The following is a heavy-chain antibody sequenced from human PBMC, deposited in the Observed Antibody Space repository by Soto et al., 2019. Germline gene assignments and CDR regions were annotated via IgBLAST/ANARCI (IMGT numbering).Heavy chain of an antibody. CDR1: GYTFTGYY. J-gene: IGHJ6*02. CDR2: INPNSGGT. D-gene: IGHD6-19*01. Sequence: QVPLVQSGAEVKKPGASVKVSCKASGYTFTGYYMHWVRQAPGQGLERMGWINPNSGGTNYAQKFQGWVTMTRDTSISTAYMELSRLRSDDTAVYYCATQKIGSSGYTSHYYYGMDVWGQGTTVTVSS. CDR3: ATQKIGSSGYTSHYYYGMDV. V-gene: IGHV1-2*04.